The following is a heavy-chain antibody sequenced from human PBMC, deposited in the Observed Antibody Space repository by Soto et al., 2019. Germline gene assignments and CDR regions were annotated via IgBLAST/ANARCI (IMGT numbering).Heavy chain of an antibody. CDR2: ISNSGST. Sequence: PSETLSLTCTVSGDSISRGAYYWTWIRQHPGKGLEWIGYISNSGSTYYNPSLKSRLTISLDTSENQFSLKLTSVTAADTAIYYCATRFYSSRVLFDYWGPGTQVTVSS. V-gene: IGHV4-31*03. D-gene: IGHD2-21*01. J-gene: IGHJ4*02. CDR3: ATRFYSSRVLFDY. CDR1: GDSISRGAYY.